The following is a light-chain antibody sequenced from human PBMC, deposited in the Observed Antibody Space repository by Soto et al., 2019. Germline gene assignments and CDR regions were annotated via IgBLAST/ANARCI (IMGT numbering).Light chain of an antibody. V-gene: IGKV1-12*01. J-gene: IGKJ5*01. CDR3: QQSYSTPIT. CDR2: SAS. CDR1: QDISSW. Sequence: DIQMTQSPSSVSASVGDRVTITCRASQDISSWLAWYQQKPGKAPNLLIFSASNLQSGVPSRFSGSGSGTDFPLTISSLQPEDFATYYCQQSYSTPITFGQGTRLEIK.